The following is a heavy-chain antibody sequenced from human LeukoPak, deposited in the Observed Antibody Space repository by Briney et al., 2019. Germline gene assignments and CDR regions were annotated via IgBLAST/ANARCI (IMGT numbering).Heavy chain of an antibody. CDR3: AREKYSSSSRAYYYYGMDV. Sequence: GGSLRLSCAASGFTFSSYAMHWVRQAPGKGLEWVAVISYDGSNKYHADSVKGRFTISRDNSKNTLYLQMNSLRAEDTAVYYCAREKYSSSSRAYYYYGMDVWGQGTTVTVSS. CDR2: ISYDGSNK. V-gene: IGHV3-30-3*01. CDR1: GFTFSSYA. J-gene: IGHJ6*02. D-gene: IGHD6-6*01.